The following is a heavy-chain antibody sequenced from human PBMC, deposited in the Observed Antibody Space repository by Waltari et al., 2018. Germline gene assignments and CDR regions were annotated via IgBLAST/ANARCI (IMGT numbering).Heavy chain of an antibody. V-gene: IGHV3-48*03. Sequence: EIQLVESGGGLVQPGGSLRLSCEVSGFIFSDYEMNWVRQAPGKGLEWVSFINPSGYVIYAESVKGRFTISRYNSKSSLFLQMNSLRGEDTTVYFCARGRVGDGDCLDSWGQGTLVTVSS. D-gene: IGHD2-21*02. CDR3: ARGRVGDGDCLDS. CDR1: GFIFSDYE. J-gene: IGHJ5*01. CDR2: INPSGYV.